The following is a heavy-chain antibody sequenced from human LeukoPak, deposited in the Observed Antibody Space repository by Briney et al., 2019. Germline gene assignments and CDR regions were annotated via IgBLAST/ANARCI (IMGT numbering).Heavy chain of an antibody. Sequence: PSETLSLTCTVSGGSISSSSYYWGWLRQPQGKGLEWIGSIYYSGSTYYNPSLKSRVTISVDTSKNQFSLNLSSVTAADTAVYYCARQEIGLRSFDPWGQGTLVTVSS. CDR1: GGSISSSSYY. CDR2: IYYSGST. V-gene: IGHV4-39*01. J-gene: IGHJ5*02. CDR3: ARQEIGLRSFDP. D-gene: IGHD3/OR15-3a*01.